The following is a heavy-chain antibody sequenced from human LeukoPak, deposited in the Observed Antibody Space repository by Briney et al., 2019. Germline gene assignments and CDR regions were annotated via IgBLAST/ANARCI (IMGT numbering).Heavy chain of an antibody. CDR2: TWYDGRNK. CDR3: AKDHIIYGSTGFFDL. J-gene: IGHJ2*01. CDR1: GFTFSNFG. V-gene: IGHV3-33*06. D-gene: IGHD2/OR15-2a*01. Sequence: PGRSLRLSCAASGFTFSNFGMYWVRQAPGKGLEWVAVTWYDGRNKYYADSVKGRFTISRDNSKNTLYLQMNSLRAEDTALYYCAKDHIIYGSTGFFDLWGRGTLITVSS.